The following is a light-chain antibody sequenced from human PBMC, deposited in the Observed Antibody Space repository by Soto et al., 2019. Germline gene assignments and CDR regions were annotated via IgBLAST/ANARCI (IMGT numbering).Light chain of an antibody. J-gene: IGKJ2*01. CDR3: QQYNSYLYT. CDR1: QSISSW. CDR2: DAS. Sequence: DIQMTQSPSTLSASVGDRVTITCRSSQSISSWLAWYQQKPGKAPKLLIYDASSLESGVPSRFSGSRSGTEFTITISRPQPDVFATYYCQQYNSYLYTFGQGTNLDIK. V-gene: IGKV1-5*01.